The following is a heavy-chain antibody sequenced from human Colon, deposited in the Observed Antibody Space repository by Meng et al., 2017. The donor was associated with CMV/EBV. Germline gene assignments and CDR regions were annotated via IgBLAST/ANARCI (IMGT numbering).Heavy chain of an antibody. CDR2: IYYSGST. D-gene: IGHD2-21*01. CDR3: ARVRIPYNWFDP. J-gene: IGHJ5*02. Sequence: SETLSLTCNVSGASVSRGSYYWTWIRQPPGKGLEWIGYIYYSGSTYYNPSLKSRVTISVDTSKNQFSLKLSSVTAADTAVYYCARVRIPYNWFDPWGQGTLVTVSS. CDR1: GASVSRGSYY. V-gene: IGHV4-31*03.